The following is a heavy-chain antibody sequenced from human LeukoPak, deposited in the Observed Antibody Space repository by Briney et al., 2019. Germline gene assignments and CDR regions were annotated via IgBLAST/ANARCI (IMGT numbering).Heavy chain of an antibody. Sequence: GGSLRLSCAASGFTFSSYAMSWVRQAPGKGLEWVSAISGSGGSTYYADSVKGRFTISRDNSKNTLYLQMNSLRAEDTAVYYCAKEKALVSQPFRTRGLFDYWGQGTLVTVSS. V-gene: IGHV3-23*01. CDR1: GFTFSSYA. CDR2: ISGSGGST. J-gene: IGHJ4*02. CDR3: AKEKALVSQPFRTRGLFDY. D-gene: IGHD3-10*01.